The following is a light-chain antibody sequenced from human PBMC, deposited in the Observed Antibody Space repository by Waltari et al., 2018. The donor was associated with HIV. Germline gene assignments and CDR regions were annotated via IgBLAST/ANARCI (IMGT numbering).Light chain of an antibody. Sequence: QSALTQPPAASGSPGQSVTISCTGTSNDIGPYHYVSWYQQHPDKAPRLLIYEVNKMPSGVPGRFSGSKSGNTASLTVSGLQAEDEADYYCSSYAGSGNLLLFGGGTKVTVL. CDR1: SNDIGPYHY. CDR3: SSYAGSGNLLL. V-gene: IGLV2-8*01. J-gene: IGLJ6*01. CDR2: EVN.